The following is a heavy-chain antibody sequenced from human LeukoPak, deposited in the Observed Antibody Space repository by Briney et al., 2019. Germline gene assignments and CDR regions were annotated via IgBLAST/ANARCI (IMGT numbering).Heavy chain of an antibody. V-gene: IGHV4-38-2*01. CDR3: ARGETIVADRREGDGFDI. D-gene: IGHD5-12*01. Sequence: ASETLSLTCVVSGYSIRSDYYWVWIRQPPGKGLEWIGNVYQSGTTYSNPSLKSRVTMSVDTSKNQYSLKVNSVTAADTAVYYCARGETIVADRREGDGFDIWGQGTLVTVSS. CDR1: GYSIRSDYY. J-gene: IGHJ3*02. CDR2: VYQSGTT.